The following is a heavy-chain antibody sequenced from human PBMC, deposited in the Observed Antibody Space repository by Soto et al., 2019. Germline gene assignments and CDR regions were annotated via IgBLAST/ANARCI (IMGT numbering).Heavy chain of an antibody. CDR1: GFTLSGYA. J-gene: IGHJ6*03. CDR2: ISSNGVGT. CDR3: ARRARPDFYYLDV. V-gene: IGHV3-64*01. D-gene: IGHD6-6*01. Sequence: EVQLAESGGGLAQPGGSLRLSCAASGFTLSGYAMDWVRQAPGKGLEYVSGISSNGVGTDYANSVQGRFTISRDNSKNTVYLQMGSLRPEDMAVYYCARRARPDFYYLDVWGKGPTVTVSS.